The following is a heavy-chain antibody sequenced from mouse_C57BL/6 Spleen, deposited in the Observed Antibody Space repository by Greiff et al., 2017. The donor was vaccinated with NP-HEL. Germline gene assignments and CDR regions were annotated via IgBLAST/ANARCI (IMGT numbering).Heavy chain of an antibody. J-gene: IGHJ4*01. Sequence: VQLQQSGPELVKPGASVKISCKASGYAFSSSWMNWVKQRPGKGLEWIGRIYPGDGDTNYNGKFKGKATLTADKSSSTAYMQLSSLTSEDSAVYVCARRGDWDVNYAMDYWGQGTSVTVSS. CDR3: ARRGDWDVNYAMDY. CDR2: IYPGDGDT. CDR1: GYAFSSSW. V-gene: IGHV1-82*01. D-gene: IGHD4-1*01.